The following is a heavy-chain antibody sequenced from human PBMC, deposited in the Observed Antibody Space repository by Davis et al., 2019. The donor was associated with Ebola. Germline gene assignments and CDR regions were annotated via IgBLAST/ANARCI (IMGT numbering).Heavy chain of an antibody. Sequence: GESLKISCAASGFTVSSNYMSWVRQAPGKGLEWVSAISGSGGSTYYADSVKGRFTISRDNSKNTLYLQMNSLRAEDTAVYYCAKYPRYTAQTYYFDYWGQGTLVTVSS. J-gene: IGHJ4*02. CDR2: ISGSGGST. D-gene: IGHD5-18*01. CDR3: AKYPRYTAQTYYFDY. CDR1: GFTVSSNY. V-gene: IGHV3-23*01.